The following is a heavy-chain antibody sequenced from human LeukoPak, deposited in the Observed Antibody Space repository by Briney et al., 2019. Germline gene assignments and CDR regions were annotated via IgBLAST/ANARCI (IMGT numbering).Heavy chain of an antibody. CDR1: GVTFSSYA. J-gene: IGHJ4*02. Sequence: GGSLRLSCSASGVTFSSYAMHWGRQAPGKGLEYVSAINSNGGTTYYSDSVKGRFTISRDNSKNTLYLQMSSLRAEDTAVYYCARLEQQLVFDYWGQGTLVTVSS. D-gene: IGHD6-13*01. V-gene: IGHV3-64D*09. CDR3: ARLEQQLVFDY. CDR2: INSNGGTT.